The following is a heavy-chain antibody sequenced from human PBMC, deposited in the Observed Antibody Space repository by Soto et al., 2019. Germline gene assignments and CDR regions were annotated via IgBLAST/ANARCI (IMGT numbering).Heavy chain of an antibody. J-gene: IGHJ4*02. V-gene: IGHV4-59*01. CDR1: GGSISSYY. CDR2: IYYSGST. D-gene: IGHD1-20*01. CDR3: ARVPPVNWSYYFDY. Sequence: PSETLSLTCTVSGGSISSYYWSWIRQPPGKGLEWIGYIYYSGSTNYNPSLKSRVTISVDTSKNQFSLKLSSVTAADTAVYYCARVPPVNWSYYFDYWGQGTLVTVSS.